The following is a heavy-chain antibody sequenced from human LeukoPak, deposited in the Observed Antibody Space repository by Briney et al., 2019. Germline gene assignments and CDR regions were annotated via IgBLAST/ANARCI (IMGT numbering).Heavy chain of an antibody. D-gene: IGHD6-13*01. Sequence: GGSLRLSCAASGFTFSSYGMHWVRQAPGKGLEWVAVIWYDGSNKYYADSVKGRFTISRDNSKNTLYLQMNSLRAEATAVYYCARDGPVGLVLDYWGQGTLVTVSS. J-gene: IGHJ4*02. CDR2: IWYDGSNK. CDR3: ARDGPVGLVLDY. V-gene: IGHV3-33*01. CDR1: GFTFSSYG.